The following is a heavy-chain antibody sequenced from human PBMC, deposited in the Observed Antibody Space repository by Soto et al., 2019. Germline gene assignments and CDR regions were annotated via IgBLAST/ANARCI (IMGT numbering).Heavy chain of an antibody. Sequence: SETLSLTCTVSGGSISSYYWSWIRQPPGKGLEWIGYIYYSGSTNYNPSLKSRVTISVDTSKNQFSLKLSSVTAADTAVYYCARLGPARAYYYYGMDAWGQGTTVTVSS. J-gene: IGHJ6*02. CDR3: ARLGPARAYYYYGMDA. CDR1: GGSISSYY. CDR2: IYYSGST. V-gene: IGHV4-59*08.